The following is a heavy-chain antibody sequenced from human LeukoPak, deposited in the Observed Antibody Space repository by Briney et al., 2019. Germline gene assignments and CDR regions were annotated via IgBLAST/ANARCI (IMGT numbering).Heavy chain of an antibody. D-gene: IGHD2-2*01. Sequence: SQTLSLTCTVSGGSISSGDYYWSWIRQPPGKGLEWIGYIYYSGGTYYNPSLKSRVTISVDTSKNQFSLKLSSVTAADTAVYYCARDIVVVPAALGGFDPWGQGTLVTVSS. V-gene: IGHV4-30-4*01. CDR3: ARDIVVVPAALGGFDP. CDR2: IYYSGGT. CDR1: GGSISSGDYY. J-gene: IGHJ5*02.